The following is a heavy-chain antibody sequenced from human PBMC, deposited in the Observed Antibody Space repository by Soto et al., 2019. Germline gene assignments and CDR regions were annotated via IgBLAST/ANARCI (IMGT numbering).Heavy chain of an antibody. J-gene: IGHJ6*04. Sequence: ASVKVSCKASGYTCTSYAMHWVRQAPGQRLEWMGWINAGNGNTKYSQKFQGRVTITRDTSASTAYMELSSLRSEDTAVYYCARGLYRSSSRRGGSVYQHYYYGMDVWGNGTTVTVSS. D-gene: IGHD6-6*01. V-gene: IGHV1-3*01. CDR2: INAGNGNT. CDR3: ARGLYRSSSRRGGSVYQHYYYGMDV. CDR1: GYTCTSYA.